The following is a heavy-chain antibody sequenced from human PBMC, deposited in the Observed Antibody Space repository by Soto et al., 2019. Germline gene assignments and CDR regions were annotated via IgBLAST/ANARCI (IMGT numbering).Heavy chain of an antibody. J-gene: IGHJ2*01. CDR3: ERYGAIDWYFDL. CDR1: GYTFTSYG. V-gene: IGHV1-18*01. CDR2: ISAYNGNT. D-gene: IGHD2-2*01. Sequence: ASVKVSCKASGYTFTSYGISWVRQAPGQGLEWMGWISAYNGNTNYAQKLQGRVTMTTDTSTSTAYMELRSLRSDDTAVYHCERYGAIDWYFDLWGRGTLVTVPQ.